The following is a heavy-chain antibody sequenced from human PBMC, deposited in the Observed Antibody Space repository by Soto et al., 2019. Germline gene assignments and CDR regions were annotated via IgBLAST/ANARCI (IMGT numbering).Heavy chain of an antibody. CDR2: IYWNDDK. Sequence: TLSLTCTVSGGSISSYYWSWIRQPPGKGLEWLALIYWNDDKRYSPSLKSRLTITKDTSKNQVVLTMTNMDPVDTATYYCANRRTQWLVHYYYYYGMDVWGQGTTVTVSS. J-gene: IGHJ6*02. V-gene: IGHV2-5*01. CDR1: GGSISSYYW. CDR3: ANRRTQWLVHYYYYYGMDV. D-gene: IGHD6-19*01.